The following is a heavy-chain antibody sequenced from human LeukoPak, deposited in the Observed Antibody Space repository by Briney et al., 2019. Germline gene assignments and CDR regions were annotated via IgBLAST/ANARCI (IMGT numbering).Heavy chain of an antibody. CDR3: ARAARGNDY. J-gene: IGHJ4*02. CDR1: GGSFSGYY. D-gene: IGHD3-16*01. Sequence: ASETLSLTCAVYGGSFSGYYWSWIRQPPGKGLEWIGEINHSGSTNYNPSLKSRVTISVDTSKNQFSLKLSSVTAADTAVYYCARAARGNDYWGQGTLATVSS. CDR2: INHSGST. V-gene: IGHV4-34*01.